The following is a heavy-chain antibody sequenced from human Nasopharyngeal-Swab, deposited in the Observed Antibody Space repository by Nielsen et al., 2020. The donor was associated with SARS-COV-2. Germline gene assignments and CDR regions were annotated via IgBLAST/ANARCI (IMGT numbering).Heavy chain of an antibody. D-gene: IGHD5-12*01. CDR1: GGTFSSYA. CDR3: ARGGWLRRSYHYSYYYMDV. J-gene: IGHJ6*03. Sequence: SVKVSCKASGGTFSSYAISWVRQAPGQRLEWMGGIIPIIDVAKYGQKFQGRVAITADKSTSTAYMELRSLRSDDTGVYYCARGGWLRRSYHYSYYYMDVWGKGTTVTVSS. CDR2: IIPIIDVA. V-gene: IGHV1-69*10.